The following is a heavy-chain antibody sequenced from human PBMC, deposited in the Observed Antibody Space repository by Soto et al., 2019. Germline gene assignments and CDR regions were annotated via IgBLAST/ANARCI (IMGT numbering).Heavy chain of an antibody. J-gene: IGHJ6*02. V-gene: IGHV1-46*01. CDR1: GYTFTSYY. CDR3: ARDVTDYYDSSGWNYYYGMDV. Sequence: SVKVSCKASGYTFTSYYMHWVRQAPGQGLEWMGIINPSGGSTSYAQKFQGRVTMTRDTSTSTVYMELSSLRSEDTAVYYCARDVTDYYDSSGWNYYYGMDVWGQGTTVTVSS. CDR2: INPSGGST. D-gene: IGHD3-22*01.